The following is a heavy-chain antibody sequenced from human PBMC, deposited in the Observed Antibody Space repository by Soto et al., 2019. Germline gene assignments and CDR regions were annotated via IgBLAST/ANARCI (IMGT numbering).Heavy chain of an antibody. CDR2: IYYSGST. CDR1: GDSIGTINYY. V-gene: IGHV4-39*01. CDR3: ARHPGYTVPTVYATHYFDD. D-gene: IGHD2-8*01. J-gene: IGHJ4*02. Sequence: QLPLQESGPGLVKPSETLSVTCSVSGDSIGTINYYWGWLRQPPGKGPEWIGSIYYSGSTHYNPSLRGRVTISVDTSKNQFSLRLSSVTAADTAVYYCARHPGYTVPTVYATHYFDDWGQGVLVTVSS.